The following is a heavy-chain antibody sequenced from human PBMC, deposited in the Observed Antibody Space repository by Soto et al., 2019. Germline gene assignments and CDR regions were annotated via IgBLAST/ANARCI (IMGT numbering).Heavy chain of an antibody. D-gene: IGHD2-15*01. CDR1: GGSISSGDYS. CDR3: ARDGHCSGGSCYSGAFGI. CDR2: IHYSGST. J-gene: IGHJ3*02. V-gene: IGHV4-30-4*01. Sequence: PSETLSLTCTVSGGSISSGDYSWSWIRQPPGKGPEWIGYIHYSGSTSYKPSLKSRVTLSIDTSKNQFSLKLSSVTAADTAVYYCARDGHCSGGSCYSGAFGIWGQGRMVTVSS.